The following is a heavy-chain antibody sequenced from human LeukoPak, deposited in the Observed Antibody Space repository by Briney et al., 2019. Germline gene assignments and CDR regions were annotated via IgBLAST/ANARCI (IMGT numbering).Heavy chain of an antibody. CDR1: GGSITSYY. Sequence: SETLSLTCTVSGGSITSYYWSWTRQPPGKGLEWIGYIFYSGSTNYNPSIKSRVTISVDTSKKQFSLKLSSVTAADTAVYYCARHNQGSSGYYDYWGRGTLVTVSS. D-gene: IGHD3-22*01. V-gene: IGHV4-59*08. CDR3: ARHNQGSSGYYDY. CDR2: IFYSGST. J-gene: IGHJ4*02.